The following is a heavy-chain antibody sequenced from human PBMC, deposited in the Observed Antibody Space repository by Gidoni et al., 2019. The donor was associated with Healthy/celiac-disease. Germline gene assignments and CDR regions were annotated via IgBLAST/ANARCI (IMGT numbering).Heavy chain of an antibody. Sequence: EVQLVESGGGLVQPGGSLRLSCAASGFTFSDHYMDWVRQAPGKGLEWVGRTRNKANRYTTEDAASVKGRFTISRDDSKNSLYLQMNSLKTEDTAVYYCARGEIVGATIPYYYYGMDVWGQGTTVTVSS. V-gene: IGHV3-72*01. CDR1: GFTFSDHY. D-gene: IGHD1-26*01. CDR3: ARGEIVGATIPYYYYGMDV. J-gene: IGHJ6*02. CDR2: TRNKANRYTT.